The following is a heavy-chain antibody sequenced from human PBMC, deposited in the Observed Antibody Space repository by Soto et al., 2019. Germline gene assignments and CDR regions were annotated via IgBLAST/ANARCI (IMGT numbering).Heavy chain of an antibody. J-gene: IGHJ6*02. D-gene: IGHD3-10*01. CDR2: IYSGGST. CDR3: ARDAMVRGVSFYYYYGMDV. CDR1: WITLRRNN. V-gene: IGHV3-66*01. Sequence: GGLRLSRAAPWITLRRNNNSWGRPAPREGGEWVSVIYSGGSTYYADSVKGRFTISRDNSKNTLYLQMNSLRAEDTAVYYCARDAMVRGVSFYYYYGMDVWGQGTTVTVSS.